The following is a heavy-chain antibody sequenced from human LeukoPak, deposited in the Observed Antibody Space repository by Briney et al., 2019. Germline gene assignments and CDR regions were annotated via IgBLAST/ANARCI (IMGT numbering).Heavy chain of an antibody. CDR3: ARVVGGATGNNWFDP. J-gene: IGHJ5*02. Sequence: SVKVSCKASGGTFSSYAISWVRQAPGQGLEWMGRIIPIFGTANYAQKFQGRVTITTDESTSTTYMELSSLRSEDTAVYYCARVVGGATGNNWFDPSGQGTLVTVSS. CDR1: GGTFSSYA. CDR2: IIPIFGTA. D-gene: IGHD1-14*01. V-gene: IGHV1-69*05.